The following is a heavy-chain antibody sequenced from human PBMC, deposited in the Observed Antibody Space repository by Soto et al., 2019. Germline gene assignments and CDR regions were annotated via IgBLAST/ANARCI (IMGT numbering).Heavy chain of an antibody. CDR2: IWYDGSNK. D-gene: IGHD6-13*01. CDR1: GFTFSSYG. CDR3: ARDFTTSSWSPFPVDY. V-gene: IGHV3-33*01. Sequence: GGSLRLSCAASGFTFSSYGMHWVRQAPGKGLEWVAVIWYDGSNKYYADSVKGRFTISRDNSKNTLYLQMNSLRAEDTAVYYCARDFTTSSWSPFPVDYWGQGTLVTVSS. J-gene: IGHJ4*02.